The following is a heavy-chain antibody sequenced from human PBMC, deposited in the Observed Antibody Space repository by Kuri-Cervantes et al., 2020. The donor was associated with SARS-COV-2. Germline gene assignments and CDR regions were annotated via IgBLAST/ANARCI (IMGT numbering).Heavy chain of an antibody. CDR3: AKDSNYYGSGSYLDY. CDR2: ISWDGGST. D-gene: IGHD3-10*01. CDR1: GFTFDDYA. J-gene: IGHJ4*02. Sequence: LKISCAASGFTFDDYAMHWVRQAPGKGLEWVSLISWDGGSTYYADSVKGRFTISRDNSKNSLYLQMNSLRAEDTALYYCAKDSNYYGSGSYLDYWGQGTLVTVSS. V-gene: IGHV3-43D*03.